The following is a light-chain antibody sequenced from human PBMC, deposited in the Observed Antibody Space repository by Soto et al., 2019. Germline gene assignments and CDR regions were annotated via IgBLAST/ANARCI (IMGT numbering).Light chain of an antibody. CDR3: QQYGSSRGT. V-gene: IGKV3-20*01. CDR2: GTS. CDR1: QSVSSGS. Sequence: EIVLTQSPGTLSLSPGERATLSCRASQSVSSGSLAWYHQKPGQAPRLVIYGTSRRATGIPDRFSGSGSGTDFTLTISRLEPEDFAVYYCQQYGSSRGTFGQGTKV. J-gene: IGKJ1*01.